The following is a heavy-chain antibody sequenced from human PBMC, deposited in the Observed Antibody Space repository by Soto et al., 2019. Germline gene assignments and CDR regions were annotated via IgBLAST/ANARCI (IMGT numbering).Heavy chain of an antibody. V-gene: IGHV3-7*01. CDR3: ARVTWAYDYVWGRYFDY. J-gene: IGHJ4*02. CDR2: IKEDGTEK. CDR1: GFTFSSHW. D-gene: IGHD3-16*01. Sequence: EVQLVESGGGLVQPGGSLRLPCAASGFTFSSHWMSWVRQAPGKGLEWVANIKEDGTEKYYVGSVKGRFTISRDNAKNSLYLQMSSLRAEDTAVYYCARVTWAYDYVWGRYFDYWGQGFLVTVSS.